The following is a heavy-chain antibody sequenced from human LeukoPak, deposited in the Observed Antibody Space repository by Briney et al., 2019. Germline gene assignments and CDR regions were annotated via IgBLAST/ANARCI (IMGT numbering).Heavy chain of an antibody. V-gene: IGHV3-7*03. J-gene: IGHJ4*02. CDR3: AGWVATIRWGYYFDY. D-gene: IGHD5-12*01. CDR1: GFTFSSYW. CDR2: IKRDGSEK. Sequence: GGSLRLSCAASGFTFSSYWMSWVRRAPGKGLEWVANIKRDGSEKYYVDSVKGRFTISRDNAKNSLYLQMKSLRAEDTAVYYCAGWVATIRWGYYFDYWGQGTLVTVSS.